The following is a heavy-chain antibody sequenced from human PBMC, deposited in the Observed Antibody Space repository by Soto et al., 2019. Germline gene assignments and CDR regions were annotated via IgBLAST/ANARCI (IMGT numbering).Heavy chain of an antibody. Sequence: SVKVSCKASGCAFSEYAFSWVRQAPGQGLEWLGGIMPIFRAPDYAQKFQGRVTITADEFTRTAYMEMNSLRSEDTAVYYCASWLKGPDIGNYYYGMDVWGQGTTVTVSS. CDR3: ASWLKGPDIGNYYYGMDV. V-gene: IGHV1-69*13. CDR2: IMPIFRAP. D-gene: IGHD2-15*01. J-gene: IGHJ6*02. CDR1: GCAFSEYA.